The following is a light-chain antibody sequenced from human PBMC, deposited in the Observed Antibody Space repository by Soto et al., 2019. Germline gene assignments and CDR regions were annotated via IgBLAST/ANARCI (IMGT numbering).Light chain of an antibody. V-gene: IGKV1-13*02. CDR2: DVS. CDR1: QDIRGA. J-gene: IGKJ5*01. Sequence: AIQLTQSPSSLSASVGDRVTITCRASQDIRGALAWDQQTPGKAPKILIYDVSTLQSGVPSRFSGSSSGTDFVLPFSSLPPEAFATYFCQQLNSYPITFGQGTRLDIK. CDR3: QQLNSYPIT.